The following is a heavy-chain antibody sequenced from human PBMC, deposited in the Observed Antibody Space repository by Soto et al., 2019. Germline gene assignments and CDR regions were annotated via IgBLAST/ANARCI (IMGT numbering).Heavy chain of an antibody. J-gene: IGHJ3*02. D-gene: IGHD2-15*01. CDR3: ARDYRGSGGGSFDAFDI. CDR2: ISGSGGST. CDR1: GFTFSSYA. Sequence: GGSLRLSCAASGFTFSSYAMSWVRQAPGKGLEWVSAISGSGGSTYYADSVKGRFTISRDNSKNTLYLQMNSLRAEDTAVYYCARDYRGSGGGSFDAFDIWGQGTMVTVSS. V-gene: IGHV3-23*01.